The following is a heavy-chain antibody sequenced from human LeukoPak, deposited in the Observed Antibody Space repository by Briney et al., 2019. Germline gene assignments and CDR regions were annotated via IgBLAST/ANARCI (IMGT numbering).Heavy chain of an antibody. V-gene: IGHV3-23*01. Sequence: GGSLRLSCAASGFTFSSYAMSWVRQAPGKGLEWVSAISGSGGSTYYADSVKGRFTISRDNSKNTLYLQMNSVRAEDTAVYCCAKGVSGYYQYNWFDPWGQGTLVTVSS. CDR1: GFTFSSYA. CDR2: ISGSGGST. J-gene: IGHJ5*02. CDR3: AKGVSGYYQYNWFDP. D-gene: IGHD3-22*01.